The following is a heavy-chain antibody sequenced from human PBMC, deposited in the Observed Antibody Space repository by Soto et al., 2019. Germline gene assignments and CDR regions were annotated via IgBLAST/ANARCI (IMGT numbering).Heavy chain of an antibody. CDR3: AKDSQWLAPEGGDAFDI. D-gene: IGHD6-19*01. CDR1: GFTFDDYA. V-gene: IGHV3-9*01. Sequence: GGSLRLSCAASGFTFDDYAMHWVRQAPGKGLEWVSGISWNSGSIGYADSVKGRFTISRDNAKNSLYLQMNSLRAEDTALYYCAKDSQWLAPEGGDAFDIWGQGTMVTVSS. J-gene: IGHJ3*02. CDR2: ISWNSGSI.